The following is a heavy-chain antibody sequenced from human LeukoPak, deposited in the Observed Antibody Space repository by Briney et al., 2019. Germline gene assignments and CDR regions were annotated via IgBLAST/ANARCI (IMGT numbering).Heavy chain of an antibody. Sequence: ASVKVSCKASGYTFTGYYMHWVRQAPGQGLEWMGWINPNSGGTNYAEKFQGRVNMTRDTSISTAYMELSRLRSDDTAEYYCAREDTAMVFDYWGQGTLVTVSS. CDR2: INPNSGGT. V-gene: IGHV1-2*02. D-gene: IGHD5-18*01. CDR3: AREDTAMVFDY. J-gene: IGHJ4*02. CDR1: GYTFTGYY.